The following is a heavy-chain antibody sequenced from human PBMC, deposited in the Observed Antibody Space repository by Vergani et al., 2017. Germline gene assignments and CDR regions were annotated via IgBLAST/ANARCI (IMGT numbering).Heavy chain of an antibody. V-gene: IGHV4-39*01. CDR2: IYYSGST. D-gene: IGHD3-3*01. Sequence: QLQLQESGPGLVKPSETLSLTCTVSGGSISSSSYYWGWIRHPPGKGLEWIGSIYYSGSTYYNPSLKSRVTISVDTSKNQLSLKLSSVTAADSAVYYCARHLCDFWSGDRPYYFDYWGQGTLVTVSS. CDR3: ARHLCDFWSGDRPYYFDY. CDR1: GGSISSSSYY. J-gene: IGHJ4*02.